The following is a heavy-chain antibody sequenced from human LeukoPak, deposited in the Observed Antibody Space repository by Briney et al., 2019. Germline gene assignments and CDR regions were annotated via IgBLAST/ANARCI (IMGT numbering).Heavy chain of an antibody. CDR2: IDSNSGDT. CDR1: GYTFTGFH. V-gene: IGHV1-2*02. J-gene: IGHJ4*02. D-gene: IGHD2/OR15-2a*01. CDR3: ARGGNIYGSYHFDY. Sequence: SVTVPHTASGYTFTGFHMHWVRLAPGQGLEWMGWIDSNSGDTSYSQTFQGRVTITRDTSISTAYTELREMRTEDQAVYYCARGGNIYGSYHFDYGGQ.